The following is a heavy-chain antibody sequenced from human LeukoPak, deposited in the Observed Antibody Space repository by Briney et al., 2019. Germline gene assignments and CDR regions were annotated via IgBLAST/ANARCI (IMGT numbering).Heavy chain of an antibody. CDR1: GFTFSSYS. CDR3: AKVGDGWSLDY. D-gene: IGHD6-19*01. Sequence: GGSLRLSCAASGFTFSSYSMKWVRQAPGKGLEWVSYISSGGSSIYYADSVKGRFTISRDNAKNSLYLQMNSLRAEDTAVYYCAKVGDGWSLDYWGQGTLVTVSS. J-gene: IGHJ4*02. CDR2: ISSGGSSI. V-gene: IGHV3-48*04.